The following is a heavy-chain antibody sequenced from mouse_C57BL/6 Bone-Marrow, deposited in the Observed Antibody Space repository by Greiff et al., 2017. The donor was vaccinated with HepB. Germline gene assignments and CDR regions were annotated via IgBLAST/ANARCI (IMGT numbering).Heavy chain of an antibody. J-gene: IGHJ4*01. CDR3: ARESGITTVVALPHVHYYAMDY. V-gene: IGHV1-77*01. CDR2: IGPGSGST. D-gene: IGHD1-1*01. Sequence: QVQLKQSGAELVKPGASVKISCKASGYTFTDYYINWVKQRPGQGLEWIGKIGPGSGSTYYNEKFKGKATLTADKSSSTAYMQLSSLTSEDSAVYFCARESGITTVVALPHVHYYAMDYWGQGTSVTVSS. CDR1: GYTFTDYY.